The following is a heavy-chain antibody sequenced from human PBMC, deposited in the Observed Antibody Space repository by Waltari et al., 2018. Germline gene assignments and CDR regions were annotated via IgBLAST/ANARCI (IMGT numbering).Heavy chain of an antibody. J-gene: IGHJ3*02. Sequence: SGGTFSSYAISWVRQAPGQGLEWMGGIIPIFGTANYAQKFQGRVTITTDESTSTAYMELSSLRSEDTAVYYCARGMKTLDAFDIWGQGTMVTVSS. CDR3: ARGMKTLDAFDI. CDR1: GGTFSSYA. CDR2: IIPIFGTA. V-gene: IGHV1-69*05.